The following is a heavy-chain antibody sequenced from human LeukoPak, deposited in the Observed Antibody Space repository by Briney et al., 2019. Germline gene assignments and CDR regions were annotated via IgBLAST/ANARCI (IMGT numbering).Heavy chain of an antibody. CDR1: GFTFSNYA. V-gene: IGHV3-23*01. D-gene: IGHD2-2*01. CDR2: ISGSGGST. J-gene: IGHJ4*02. Sequence: GGSLRLSCAASGFTFSNYAMSWVRQAPGKGLEWVSAISGSGGSTYYADSVKGRFTISRDDSKNTLYVQMNSLRAEDTALYYCAKDSVVVPAAPGSRFDNWGQGTLVTVSS. CDR3: AKDSVVVPAAPGSRFDN.